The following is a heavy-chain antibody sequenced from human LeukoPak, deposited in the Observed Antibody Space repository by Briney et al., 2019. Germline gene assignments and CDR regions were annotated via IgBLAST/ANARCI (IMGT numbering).Heavy chain of an antibody. D-gene: IGHD6-25*01. J-gene: IGHJ4*02. Sequence: QPGGSLRLSCTASGFTFNSYWMSWVRQAPGKGLEWVANIKQDGSKQYYVDSVKGRFTISRDNAKNSLYLQMNSLRAEDTAMYYCANYNSDSSVGYYFDHWGQGTLVTVSS. V-gene: IGHV3-7*02. CDR3: ANYNSDSSVGYYFDH. CDR1: GFTFNSYW. CDR2: IKQDGSKQ.